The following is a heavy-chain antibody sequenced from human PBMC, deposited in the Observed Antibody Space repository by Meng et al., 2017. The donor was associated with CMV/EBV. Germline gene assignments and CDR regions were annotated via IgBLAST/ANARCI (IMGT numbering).Heavy chain of an antibody. CDR3: AREDRPLVHCSSTSCRTNYYYYGMDV. V-gene: IGHV3-20*04. CDR2: INWNGGST. Sequence: GGSLRLSCAASGFTFDDDGMSWVRQAPGKGLEWVSGINWNGGSTGYADSVKGRFTISRDNARNSLYLQMNSLRAEDTAVYYCAREDRPLVHCSSTSCRTNYYYYGMDVWGQGTTVTVSS. CDR1: GFTFDDDG. D-gene: IGHD2-2*01. J-gene: IGHJ6*02.